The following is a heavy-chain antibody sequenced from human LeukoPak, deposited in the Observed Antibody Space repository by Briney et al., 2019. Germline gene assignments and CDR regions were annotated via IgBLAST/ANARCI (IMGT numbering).Heavy chain of an antibody. CDR2: INPNSGGT. J-gene: IGHJ4*02. V-gene: IGHV1-2*02. CDR1: GYTFTGYY. D-gene: IGHD5-18*01. Sequence: GASVNVSCKASGYTFTGYYMHWVRQAPGQGLEWMGWINPNSGGTNYAQKFQGRVTMTRDTSISTAYMELSRLRSDDTAVYYCARENPVDTAMFDYWGQGTLVTVSS. CDR3: ARENPVDTAMFDY.